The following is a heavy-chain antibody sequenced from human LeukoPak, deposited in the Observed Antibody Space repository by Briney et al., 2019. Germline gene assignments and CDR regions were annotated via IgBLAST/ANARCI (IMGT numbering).Heavy chain of an antibody. V-gene: IGHV3-48*04. J-gene: IGHJ4*02. CDR2: ISSSSSTI. D-gene: IGHD3-9*01. Sequence: GGSLRLSCAASGFTLSSYNMNWVRQAPGKGLEWVSYISSSSSTIYYADSVKGRFTISRDNAKNSLYLQMNSLRAEDTAVYYCASGPHYDIYTRDYWGQGTLVTVSS. CDR1: GFTLSSYN. CDR3: ASGPHYDIYTRDY.